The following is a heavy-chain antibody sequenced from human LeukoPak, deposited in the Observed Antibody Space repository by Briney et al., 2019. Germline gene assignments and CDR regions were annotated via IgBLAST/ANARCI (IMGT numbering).Heavy chain of an antibody. D-gene: IGHD4-23*01. CDR3: ARAPLLYGDNSNFDY. CDR1: GGSFSGHY. CDR2: FYQGRGT. V-gene: IGHV4-34*01. J-gene: IGHJ4*02. Sequence: PSETLSLTCAVYGGSFSGHYWSWVRQPPGRSLEWIGDFYQGRGTKYNPSLKSRVTKSVDTSRNQFSLSLTSVTAADTAVYFCARAPLLYGDNSNFDYWGQGTLVTVSS.